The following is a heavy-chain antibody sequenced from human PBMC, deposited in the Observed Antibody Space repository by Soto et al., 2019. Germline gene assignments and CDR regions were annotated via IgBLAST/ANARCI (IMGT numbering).Heavy chain of an antibody. V-gene: IGHV4-30-4*01. CDR3: ARGGFLQGGMDV. CDR1: GGSMSSGDYY. CDR2: IYYSGST. D-gene: IGHD3-3*01. Sequence: PSETLSLTCTVSGGSMSSGDYYWSWIRQPPGKGLEWIGYIYYSGSTYYNPSLKSRVTISVDTSKNQFSLKLSSVTAADTAVYYCARGGFLQGGMDVWGQGTTVTVSS. J-gene: IGHJ6*02.